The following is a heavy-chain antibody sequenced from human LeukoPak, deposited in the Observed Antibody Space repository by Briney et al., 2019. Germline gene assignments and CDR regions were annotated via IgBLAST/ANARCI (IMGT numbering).Heavy chain of an antibody. J-gene: IGHJ4*02. CDR2: ISWNSGSI. CDR3: AKDAVALLDY. Sequence: GRSLRLSCAASGFTFDDYAMHWVRHAPGKGLEWVSGISWNSGSIVYADSVKGRFTISRDNAKNSLYLQMNSLRAEDTALYYCAKDAVALLDYWGQGTLVTVSS. CDR1: GFTFDDYA. V-gene: IGHV3-9*01. D-gene: IGHD4-23*01.